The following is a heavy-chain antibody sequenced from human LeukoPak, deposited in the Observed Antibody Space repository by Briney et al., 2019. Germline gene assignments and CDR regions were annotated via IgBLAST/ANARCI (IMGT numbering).Heavy chain of an antibody. J-gene: IGHJ4*02. V-gene: IGHV3-30*18. CDR3: AKDGSYRGSYLPDY. Sequence: GRSLRLSCVASGFTFSSYAMHWVRQTPGKGLEWVAVISYDGSYKEYAGSVKGRFTISRDNSENTLYLQMNSLRPDDTAVYYCAKDGSYRGSYLPDYWGQGTPVTVSS. D-gene: IGHD1-26*01. CDR1: GFTFSSYA. CDR2: ISYDGSYK.